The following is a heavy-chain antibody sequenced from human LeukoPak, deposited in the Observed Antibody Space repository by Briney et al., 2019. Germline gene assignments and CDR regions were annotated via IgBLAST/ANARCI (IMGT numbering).Heavy chain of an antibody. J-gene: IGHJ4*02. Sequence: GGSLRLSCAASGFTFSDYCMHWVRQAPGKGLVWVSIINTDTRGTYYADSVKGRFTISRDNAKNTLYLQMNSLRAEDTAVYYCARAGAYRFDYWGQGALVTVSS. CDR1: GFTFSDYC. CDR2: INTDTRGT. D-gene: IGHD3-16*01. V-gene: IGHV3-74*01. CDR3: ARAGAYRFDY.